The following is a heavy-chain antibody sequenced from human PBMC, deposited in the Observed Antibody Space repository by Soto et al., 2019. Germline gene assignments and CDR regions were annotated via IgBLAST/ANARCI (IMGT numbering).Heavy chain of an antibody. J-gene: IGHJ4*02. V-gene: IGHV3-30-3*01. CDR1: GFTFSSYA. CDR2: ISYDGSNK. Sequence: QVQLVESGGGVVQPGRSLRLSCAASGFTFSSYAMHWVRQAPGKGLEWVAVISYDGSNKYYADSMKGRFTISRDNSKNTLYLQMNSLRAEDTAVYYCARDRGSSWYLLDYWGQGTLVTVSS. D-gene: IGHD6-13*01. CDR3: ARDRGSSWYLLDY.